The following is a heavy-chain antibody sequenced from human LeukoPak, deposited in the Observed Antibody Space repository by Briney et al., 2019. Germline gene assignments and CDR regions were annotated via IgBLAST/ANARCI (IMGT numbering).Heavy chain of an antibody. CDR1: GGSFSGYY. V-gene: IGHV4-34*01. D-gene: IGHD6-13*01. CDR3: AIQQPGISVPGTIYAFDI. CDR2: INHSGTT. Sequence: SETLSLTCAVSGGSFSGYYWSWIRQSPGKGLEWIGEINHSGTTNYNPSLKSRVTISADTSKNQFSLKLSSETAADTAVYYCAIQQPGISVPGTIYAFDIWGQGTMVTVSS. J-gene: IGHJ3*02.